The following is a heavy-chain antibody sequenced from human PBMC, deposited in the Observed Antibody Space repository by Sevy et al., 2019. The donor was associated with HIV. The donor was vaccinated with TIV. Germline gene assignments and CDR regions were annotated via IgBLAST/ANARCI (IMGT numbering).Heavy chain of an antibody. Sequence: GGSLRLSCAVSGFTFNNAWMNWVRQAPGTGLQWVGLIKSKIDGETTDYAAPVKGRFTISRDDSKNKRFLQMNSLKIEDTAVYYCATAPGYYDSAPFDYWGPGTLVTVSS. J-gene: IGHJ4*02. D-gene: IGHD3-22*01. V-gene: IGHV3-15*01. CDR2: IKSKIDGETT. CDR1: GFTFNNAW. CDR3: ATAPGYYDSAPFDY.